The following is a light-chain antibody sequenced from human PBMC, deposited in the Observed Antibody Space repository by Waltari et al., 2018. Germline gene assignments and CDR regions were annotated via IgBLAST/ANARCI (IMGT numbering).Light chain of an antibody. CDR3: QQRSNWTPHT. J-gene: IGKJ2*01. V-gene: IGKV3-11*01. CDR1: QSVGGY. CDR2: DAS. Sequence: EIVLTQSPDTLSLSPGDTATLSCRASQSVGGYLAWYQQKPGQPPRLRIYDASNRATGVPDRFRGSGSGTDFTLTISSLEAEDFAVYFCQQRSNWTPHTFGQGARLDIK.